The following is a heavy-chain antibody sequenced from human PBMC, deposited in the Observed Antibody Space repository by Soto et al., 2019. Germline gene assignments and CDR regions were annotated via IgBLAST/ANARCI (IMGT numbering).Heavy chain of an antibody. CDR2: IYYSGST. CDR1: GGSISSYY. D-gene: IGHD3-16*01. J-gene: IGHJ6*02. V-gene: IGHV4-59*01. CDR3: ARDPKGTLGMDV. Sequence: SETLSLTCTVSGGSISSYYWSWIRQPPGKGLEWIGYIYYSGSTNYNPSLKSRVTISVDTSKNQFSLKLSSVTAADTAVYYCARDPKGTLGMDVWGQGTTVTVSS.